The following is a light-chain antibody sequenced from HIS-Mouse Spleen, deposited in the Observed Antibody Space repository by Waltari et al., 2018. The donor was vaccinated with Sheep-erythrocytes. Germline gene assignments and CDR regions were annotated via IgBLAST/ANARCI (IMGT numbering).Light chain of an antibody. J-gene: IGLJ2*01. CDR2: EVS. CDR1: SSDVGGYNY. V-gene: IGLV2-8*01. Sequence: QSALTQPASVSGSPGQSVTISCTGTSSDVGGYNYVPWYQQHPGKAPKLMIYEVSKRPSGVPDRFSGSKSGNTASLTVSGLQAEDEADYYCSSYAGSNNWVVFGGGTKLTVL. CDR3: SSYAGSNNWVV.